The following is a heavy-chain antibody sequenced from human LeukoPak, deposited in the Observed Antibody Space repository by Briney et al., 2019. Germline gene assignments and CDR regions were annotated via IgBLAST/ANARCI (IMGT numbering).Heavy chain of an antibody. CDR3: ARGTDWSPLDFDY. V-gene: IGHV3-21*01. D-gene: IGHD3-9*01. J-gene: IGHJ4*02. Sequence: GRSLRLSCAVSGFTFRNAGMNWVRQAPGKGLEWVSTISSTSASYTYYADSLKGRFTISRDNAKNSLYLQINSLRAEDTAVYFCARGTDWSPLDFDYWGQGALVTVSS. CDR1: GFTFRNAG. CDR2: ISSTSASYT.